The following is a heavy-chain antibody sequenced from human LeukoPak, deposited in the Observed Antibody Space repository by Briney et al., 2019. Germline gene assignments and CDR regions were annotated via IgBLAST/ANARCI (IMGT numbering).Heavy chain of an antibody. CDR2: IYYNGIT. D-gene: IGHD3-22*01. J-gene: IGHJ3*02. Sequence: SQTLSLNCTVSGGSISRDDFCWSWIRPPPGEGLEWLGYIYYNGITYYNPSLKRRDTISVDTSKSQFSLKMSSVTAADKVVYCCVRAQLLLVYYDSSGLQLHDDFDIWGQGTMVTVSS. V-gene: IGHV4-30-4*01. CDR1: GGSISRDDFC. CDR3: VRAQLLLVYYDSSGLQLHDDFDI.